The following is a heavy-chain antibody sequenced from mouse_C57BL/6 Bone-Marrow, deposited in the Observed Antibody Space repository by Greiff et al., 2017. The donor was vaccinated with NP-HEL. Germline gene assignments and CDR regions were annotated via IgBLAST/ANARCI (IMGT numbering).Heavy chain of an antibody. CDR2: IRSKSSNYAT. CDR1: GFTFNTYA. J-gene: IGHJ2*01. Sequence: EVKLMESGGGLVQPKGSLKLSCAASGFTFNTYAMHWVRQAPGKGFEWVARIRSKSSNYATYYADSVKDRFTNSRDDSQSMLYLHMNNLKTDDTAMYYCVREWAYYSKDYFDYWGQGTTLTVSS. D-gene: IGHD2-5*01. V-gene: IGHV10-3*01. CDR3: VREWAYYSKDYFDY.